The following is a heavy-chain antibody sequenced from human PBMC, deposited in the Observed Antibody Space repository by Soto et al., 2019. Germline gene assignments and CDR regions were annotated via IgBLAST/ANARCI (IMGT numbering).Heavy chain of an antibody. CDR1: GGSFSGYY. V-gene: IGHV4-34*01. CDR2: INHSGST. Sequence: SETLSLTCAVYGGSFSGYYWSWIRQPPGKGLEWIGEINHSGSTNYNPSLKSRVTISVDTSKNQFSLKLSSVTAADTAVYYCAIAGYRSSWYYFDYWGQGTLVTVSS. D-gene: IGHD6-13*01. CDR3: AIAGYRSSWYYFDY. J-gene: IGHJ4*02.